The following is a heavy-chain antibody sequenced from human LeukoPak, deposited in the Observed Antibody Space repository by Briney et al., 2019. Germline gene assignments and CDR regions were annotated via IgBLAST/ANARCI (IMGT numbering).Heavy chain of an antibody. CDR1: GGSFSSYY. D-gene: IGHD2-21*01. J-gene: IGHJ5*02. CDR3: ARQYGGDRNWFDP. CDR2: TFHSGIT. Sequence: SETLSLTCTVSGGSFSSYYWSWIRQPPGKGLECNGNTFHSGITNYNPSLKSRVTISVDTSNTQFSLRLNSVTAADTAVYYCARQYGGDRNWFDPWGQGTLVTVSS. V-gene: IGHV4-59*13.